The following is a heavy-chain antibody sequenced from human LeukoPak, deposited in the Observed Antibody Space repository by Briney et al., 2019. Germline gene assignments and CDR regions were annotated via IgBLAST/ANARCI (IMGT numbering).Heavy chain of an antibody. Sequence: SETLSLTCTVSGGSISSSSYYWGWIRQPPGKGLEWIGSIYYSGSAYFNSSLESRVTISVDTSKNQFSLKLSSVTAADTAVYYCARGIGYCSGGSCYRRGNWFDPWGQGTLVTVSS. D-gene: IGHD2-15*01. V-gene: IGHV4-39*07. CDR2: IYYSGSA. CDR1: GGSISSSSYY. J-gene: IGHJ5*02. CDR3: ARGIGYCSGGSCYRRGNWFDP.